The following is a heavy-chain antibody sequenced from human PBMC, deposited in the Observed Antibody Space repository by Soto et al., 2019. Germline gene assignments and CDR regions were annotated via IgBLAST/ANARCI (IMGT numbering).Heavy chain of an antibody. V-gene: IGHV1-8*01. CDR2: MNPNSGNT. CDR3: ARGRIAARTKPFDY. J-gene: IGHJ4*02. CDR1: GYTFTSYD. Sequence: QVQLVQSGAEVKKPGASVKVSCKASGYTFTSYDINWVRQATGQGLEWMGWMNPNSGNTGHAQKFQGRVTMTRNTSISTAYMELSSLRSEDTAVYYCARGRIAARTKPFDYWGQGTLVTVSS. D-gene: IGHD6-6*01.